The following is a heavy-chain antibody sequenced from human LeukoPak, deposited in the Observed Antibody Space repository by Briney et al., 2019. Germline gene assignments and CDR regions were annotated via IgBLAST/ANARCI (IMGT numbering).Heavy chain of an antibody. D-gene: IGHD3-22*01. CDR2: INPNTGAT. CDR3: ARGPRSSSGYYEFDY. CDR1: GYTFIDYY. J-gene: IGHJ4*02. Sequence: ASEKVSCKASGYTFIDYYIHWVRQVPGQGLEWVGRINPNTGATYYAQKFQGRVTMTRDTSINTVYMELNSLRSDDAAVYYCARGPRSSSGYYEFDYWGQGTLVTVSS. V-gene: IGHV1-2*06.